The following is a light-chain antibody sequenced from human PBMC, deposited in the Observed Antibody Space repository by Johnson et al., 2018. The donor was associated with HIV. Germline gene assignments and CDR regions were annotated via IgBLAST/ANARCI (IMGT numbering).Light chain of an antibody. CDR1: NSNIGNNF. V-gene: IGLV1-51*02. Sequence: QSVLTQPPSVSAAPGQKVTISCSEINSNIGNNFVSWYQQLPRTAPKLLIYENNKRPSGIPDRFSGSKSGTSATLGITGLQTGDEADDYCGTWDSSLSAGRVFGTGTKVTVL. J-gene: IGLJ1*01. CDR2: ENN. CDR3: GTWDSSLSAGRV.